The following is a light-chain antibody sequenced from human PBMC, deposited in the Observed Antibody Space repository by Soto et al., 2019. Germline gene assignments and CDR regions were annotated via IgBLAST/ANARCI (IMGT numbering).Light chain of an antibody. J-gene: IGKJ1*01. V-gene: IGKV3-11*01. CDR1: QSVSSY. CDR3: QLRRA. Sequence: YVPTGERATISCRASQSVSSYLAWHQQKPGQAPRLLIYDASNRATGIPARFSCSGSGTAFTLFLTSLEPEHFAVDSSQLRRALGEGTKVDIK. CDR2: DAS.